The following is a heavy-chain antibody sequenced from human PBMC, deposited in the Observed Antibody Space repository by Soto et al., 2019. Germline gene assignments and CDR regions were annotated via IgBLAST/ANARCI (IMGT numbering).Heavy chain of an antibody. D-gene: IGHD2-15*01. CDR3: AHKHDLGGFDI. CDR1: GFSLNTRAVG. J-gene: IGHJ3*02. Sequence: QLTLKESGPTLVKPTQTLTLTCTFSGFSLNTRAVGVGWIRQAPGKALEWLALINWNDDERYSPSLKDRLTITKDTAKNHVALTMTNIAPVDTATYYSAHKHDLGGFDIWGQGTAVTVSS. V-gene: IGHV2-5*01. CDR2: INWNDDE.